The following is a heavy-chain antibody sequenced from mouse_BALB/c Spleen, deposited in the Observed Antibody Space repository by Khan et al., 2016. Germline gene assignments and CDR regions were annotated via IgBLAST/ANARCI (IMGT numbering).Heavy chain of an antibody. D-gene: IGHD2-4*01. V-gene: IGHV2-9*02. Sequence: QVQLKESGPGLVAPSQSLSITCTVSGFSLTNSGVHWIRQPPGKGLEWLGVIWPGGSTDYNSALMSRLSITKDNSQNQVFLKMISLQTEVTAMYYCARDAQDYVALFASGGQGTLVIVSA. CDR2: IWPGGST. CDR3: ARDAQDYVALFAS. CDR1: GFSLTNSG. J-gene: IGHJ3*01.